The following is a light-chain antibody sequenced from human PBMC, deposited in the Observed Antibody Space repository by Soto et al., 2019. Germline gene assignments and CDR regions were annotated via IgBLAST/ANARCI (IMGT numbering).Light chain of an antibody. CDR2: DAS. Sequence: DIQMTQSPSTLSASVGDRVTITCRASQSITSWLAWYQQKPGKAPKLLMYDASSLHSGVPSRFSGSGSGTEFTLTISSLQPDDFATYYCQQYSGYPWTFGQGTKVDIK. CDR1: QSITSW. V-gene: IGKV1-5*01. CDR3: QQYSGYPWT. J-gene: IGKJ1*01.